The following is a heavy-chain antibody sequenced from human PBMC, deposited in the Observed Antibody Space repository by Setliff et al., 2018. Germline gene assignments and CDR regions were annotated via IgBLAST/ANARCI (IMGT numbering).Heavy chain of an antibody. V-gene: IGHV3-73*01. CDR1: GFTFSVSA. J-gene: IGHJ4*02. D-gene: IGHD6-19*01. CDR2: IRSKADSYPT. CDR3: ATDRGWLDMFDY. Sequence: GGSLRLSCAASGFTFSVSAMYWVRQASGKGLEWVGRIRSKADSYPTAYAASVKGRFTISRDDSKNTAYLQMNSLKTEDTAVYYCATDRGWLDMFDYWGQGTQVTVSS.